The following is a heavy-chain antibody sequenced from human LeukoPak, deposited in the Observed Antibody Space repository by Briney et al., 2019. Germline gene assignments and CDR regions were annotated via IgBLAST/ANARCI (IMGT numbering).Heavy chain of an antibody. J-gene: IGHJ4*02. CDR1: GFTSSSYA. CDR2: LSGSGGIT. Sequence: GRSLRLSCSASGFTSSSYAMSWVRQAPWKGLEWGGVLSGSGGITYYAASVKGRFTISRGTSKNTVDLQMESLRAEDTAVYFCAKDLHSWNSVGVHWGQGTLVTVSS. CDR3: AKDLHSWNSVGVH. V-gene: IGHV3-23*01. D-gene: IGHD1-1*01.